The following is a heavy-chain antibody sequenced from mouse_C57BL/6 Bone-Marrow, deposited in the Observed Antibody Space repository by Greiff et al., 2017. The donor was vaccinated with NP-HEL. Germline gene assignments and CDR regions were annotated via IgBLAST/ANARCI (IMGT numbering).Heavy chain of an antibody. D-gene: IGHD1-1*01. J-gene: IGHJ3*01. CDR1: GYSIISGYY. V-gene: IGHV3-6*01. CDR3: AREGGYYGSPFAY. CDR2: ISYDGSN. Sequence: EVKLVESGPGLVKPSQSLSLTCSVTGYSIISGYYWNWIRQFPGNKLEWMAYISYDGSNNYNPSLTNRISITRDISKNQFCLKLTAVTTEDTATYYCAREGGYYGSPFAYWGQGTLVTVSA.